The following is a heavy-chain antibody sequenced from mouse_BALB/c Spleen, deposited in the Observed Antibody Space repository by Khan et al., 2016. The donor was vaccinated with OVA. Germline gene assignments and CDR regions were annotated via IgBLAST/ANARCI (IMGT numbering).Heavy chain of an antibody. CDR3: ATYGWWD. V-gene: IGHV5-17*02. CDR1: GFTFSSFG. J-gene: IGHJ1*01. D-gene: IGHD1-1*01. Sequence: EVELVESGGGLVQPGGSRKLSCAASGFTFSSFGMHWVRQAPEKGLEWVAYISSGSSTIYYADTVKGRFTISRDNPKNTLFLQMTSLRSEDTAMYYCATYGWWDWGAWTTVTVSS. CDR2: ISSGSSTI.